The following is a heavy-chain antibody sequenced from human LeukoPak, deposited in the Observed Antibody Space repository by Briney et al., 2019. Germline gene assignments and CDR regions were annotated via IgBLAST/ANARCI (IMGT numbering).Heavy chain of an antibody. Sequence: PSETLSLTCDVSGKSMTSDGYSWNWIRQPPGKGLEWIGYIYNSVTTYYNPSLKSRVTMSVDRSKNQFSLKLSSVTAADTAVYYCARSWHYCDSSAYSHYFDYWGQGTQVTVSS. J-gene: IGHJ4*02. CDR1: GKSMTSDGYS. CDR3: ARSWHYCDSSAYSHYFDY. CDR2: IYNSVTT. V-gene: IGHV4-30-2*01. D-gene: IGHD3-22*01.